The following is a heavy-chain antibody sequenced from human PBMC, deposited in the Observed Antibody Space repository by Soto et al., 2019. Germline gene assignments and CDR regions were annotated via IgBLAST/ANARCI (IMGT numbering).Heavy chain of an antibody. J-gene: IGHJ4*02. D-gene: IGHD6-19*01. CDR3: AIGPRMWLAGGGY. Sequence: SETLSLTCAVYGGSFSGYYWSLIRQPPGKGLEWLGEINHSGITDYNPSLKSRITISIDTSKKQFSLKLNSVTAADTAVYYCAIGPRMWLAGGGYWGQGTQVTVSS. CDR1: GGSFSGYY. CDR2: INHSGIT. V-gene: IGHV4-34*01.